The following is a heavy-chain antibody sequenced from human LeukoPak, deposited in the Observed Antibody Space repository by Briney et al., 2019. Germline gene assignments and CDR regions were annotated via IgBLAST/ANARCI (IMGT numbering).Heavy chain of an antibody. Sequence: PGGSLRLSCAASGFTFSSYGMHWVRQAPGKGLEWVAFIRYDGSNKYYADSVKGRFTISRDNSKNTLYLQMNSLRAEDTAVYYCAEAHYYGSGRSHFVMDVWGKGTTVTVSS. V-gene: IGHV3-30*02. CDR3: AEAHYYGSGRSHFVMDV. D-gene: IGHD3-10*01. CDR2: IRYDGSNK. CDR1: GFTFSSYG. J-gene: IGHJ6*03.